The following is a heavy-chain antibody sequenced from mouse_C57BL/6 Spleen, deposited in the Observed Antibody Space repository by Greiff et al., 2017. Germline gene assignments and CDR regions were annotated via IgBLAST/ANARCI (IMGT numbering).Heavy chain of an antibody. J-gene: IGHJ2*01. CDR1: GYTFTSYW. Sequence: QVQLQQPGAELVMPGASVKLSCKASGYTFTSYWMHWVKQRPGQGLEWIGEIDPSDSYTNYNQKFKGKSTLTVDKSSSTAYMQLSSLTSEDSAVYYCARWGQLGTDYWGQGTTLTVSS. D-gene: IGHD4-1*02. CDR3: ARWGQLGTDY. V-gene: IGHV1-69*01. CDR2: IDPSDSYT.